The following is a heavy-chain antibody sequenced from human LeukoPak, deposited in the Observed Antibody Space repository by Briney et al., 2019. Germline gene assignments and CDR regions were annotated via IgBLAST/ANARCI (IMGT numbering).Heavy chain of an antibody. J-gene: IGHJ4*02. V-gene: IGHV4-4*07. CDR3: ATGGASVADN. CDR1: GGSISSYY. CDR2: IYASGKT. D-gene: IGHD6-19*01. Sequence: SETLSLTRTVSGGSISSYYWSWFRQSAGKGLEWIGRIYASGKTNYNPSLMSRVTMSVDTSQDQFSQKLNSVTAADAAVYYCATGGASVADNWGQGALVTVSS.